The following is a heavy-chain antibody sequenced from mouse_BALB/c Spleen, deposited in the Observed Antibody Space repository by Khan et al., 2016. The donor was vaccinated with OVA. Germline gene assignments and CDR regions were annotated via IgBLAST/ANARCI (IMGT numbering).Heavy chain of an antibody. V-gene: IGHV9-3-1*01. D-gene: IGHD2-1*01. CDR3: ARSNGNYWCGY. CDR1: GYTFTNYG. Sequence: QIQLVQSGPELKKPGETVKISCKASGYTFTNYGMNWVKQAPGKGLKWMGWINIYTGEPTYADDFKGRFVFSLETSSSTAYLEINNLKTEDTATYFCARSNGNYWCGYGGQGTLVTVSA. CDR2: INIYTGEP. J-gene: IGHJ3*02.